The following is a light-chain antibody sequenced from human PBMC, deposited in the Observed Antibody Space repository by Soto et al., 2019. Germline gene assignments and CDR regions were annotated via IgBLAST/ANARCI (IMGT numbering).Light chain of an antibody. CDR3: QQYYSTPPT. V-gene: IGKV4-1*01. Sequence: DIVMTQSPDSLAVSLGERATINCRCSQNLLYSSNNKNYLAWYQQKPGQPPKLLIYWASTRESGVPDRFSGSGSGTDFTLTISSLQAEDVAFSYCQQYYSTPPTFGQGTMVDIK. CDR1: QNLLYSSNNKNY. J-gene: IGKJ1*01. CDR2: WAS.